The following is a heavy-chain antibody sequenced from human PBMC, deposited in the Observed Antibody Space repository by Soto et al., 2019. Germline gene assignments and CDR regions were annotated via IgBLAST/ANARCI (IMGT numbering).Heavy chain of an antibody. CDR3: TTDVCDWNYEQYYYYYYGMDV. CDR1: GFTFSNAW. Sequence: GGSLRLSCAASGFTFSNAWMNWVRQAPGKGLEWVGRIKSNTDGGKTEYAATVKGRFTISRDDAKNTLYMQMNSLKTEDTAEYYCTTDVCDWNYEQYYYYYYGMDVWGQGTTVTVSS. J-gene: IGHJ6*02. D-gene: IGHD1-7*01. V-gene: IGHV3-15*07. CDR2: IKSNTDGGKT.